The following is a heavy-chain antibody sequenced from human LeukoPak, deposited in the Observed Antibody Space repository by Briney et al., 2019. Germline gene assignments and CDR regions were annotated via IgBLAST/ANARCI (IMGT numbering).Heavy chain of an antibody. J-gene: IGHJ6*02. V-gene: IGHV5-51*01. Sequence: GESLKISCKGSGYSFISYWIAWVRQMPGKGLEWMGIIYPGDSDTRYSPSFQGQVTISVDKSISTAYLQWSSLKASDSAMYYCGGMVVTTGYYGMDVWGQGTTVTVSS. CDR3: GGMVVTTGYYGMDV. CDR1: GYSFISYW. CDR2: IYPGDSDT. D-gene: IGHD2-21*02.